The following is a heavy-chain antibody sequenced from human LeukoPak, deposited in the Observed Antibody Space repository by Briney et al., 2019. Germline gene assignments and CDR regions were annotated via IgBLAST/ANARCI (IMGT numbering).Heavy chain of an antibody. CDR2: INPSGGRT. CDR1: GYTFSSYY. D-gene: IGHD3-22*01. J-gene: IGHJ4*02. CDR3: ARSLPAFYFDVSAYSGDF. Sequence: ASVKVSCKASGYTFSSYYMHWVRQAPGQGLEWMGIINPSGGRTSYAQKFQGRVTMTTDTSTSTAYMELRSLRSVDTAVYYCARSLPAFYFDVSAYSGDFWGQGTLVTVSS. V-gene: IGHV1-46*01.